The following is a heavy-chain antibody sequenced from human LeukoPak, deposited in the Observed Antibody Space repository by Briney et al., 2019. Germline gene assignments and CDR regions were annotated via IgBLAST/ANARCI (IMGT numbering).Heavy chain of an antibody. CDR1: GGSISSSSYY. J-gene: IGHJ4*02. CDR3: ARPRAIVGDLFDY. D-gene: IGHD1-26*01. V-gene: IGHV4-39*01. CDR2: IYYSGST. Sequence: SETLSLTCTVSGGSISSSSYYWGWIRQPPGKGLEWIGSIYYSGSTYYNPSLKSRVTISVDTSKNQFSLKLSSVTAADTAVYYCARPRAIVGDLFDYWGQRNLVTVSS.